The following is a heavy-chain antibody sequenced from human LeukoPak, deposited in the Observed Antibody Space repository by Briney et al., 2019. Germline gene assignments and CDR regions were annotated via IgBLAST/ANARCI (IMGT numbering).Heavy chain of an antibody. CDR3: AREENGDPYYFDY. Sequence: SETLSLTCTVSGGSISSGSYYWSWIRQPAGKGLEWIGRIYTSGSTNYNPSRKSRVTISVDTSKNQFSLKLSSVTAADTAVYYCAREENGDPYYFDYWGQGTLVTVSS. CDR2: IYTSGST. CDR1: GGSISSGSYY. J-gene: IGHJ4*02. V-gene: IGHV4-61*02.